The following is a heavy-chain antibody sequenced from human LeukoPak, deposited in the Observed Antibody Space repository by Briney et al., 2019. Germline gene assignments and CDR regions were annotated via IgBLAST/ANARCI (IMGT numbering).Heavy chain of an antibody. CDR2: ISPTGDTI. CDR3: AKARGGGSHDDFDH. Sequence: GGSLRLSCAASGFIFSTYSTNWVRQAPGKGLEWISYISPTGDTIYYADSVKGRFTISRDNVKTSLYLQTNSLRAEDTAVYYCAKARGGGSHDDFDHWGQGTLVTVSS. CDR1: GFIFSTYS. D-gene: IGHD1-26*01. J-gene: IGHJ4*02. V-gene: IGHV3-48*01.